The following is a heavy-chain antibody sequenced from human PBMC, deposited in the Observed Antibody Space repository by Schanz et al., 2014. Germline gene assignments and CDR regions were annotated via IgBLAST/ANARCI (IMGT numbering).Heavy chain of an antibody. D-gene: IGHD2-15*01. V-gene: IGHV3-23*01. J-gene: IGHJ6*02. CDR2: LSGSGGST. Sequence: EVQLLDSGGGLVQPGGSLRLSCAASGFTFSSYAMSWVRQAPGKGLEWVSALSGSGGSTYYADSVKGRFTISRDNSKNTLYLQMNSLRAGDTAVYYCAKARRKSNCSGGRCFHYSYYGMDVWGQGTTVTVSS. CDR3: AKARRKSNCSGGRCFHYSYYGMDV. CDR1: GFTFSSYA.